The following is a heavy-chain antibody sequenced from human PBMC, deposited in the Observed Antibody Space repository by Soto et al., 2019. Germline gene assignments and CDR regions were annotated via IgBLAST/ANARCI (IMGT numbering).Heavy chain of an antibody. Sequence: SETLSLTCAVSGGSISSSNWWSWVRQPPGKGLEWIGQIYHSGSTNYNPSLNSRGTISVDKSKNQFSLKLSSVTAADTAVYYCARAPYCYDSSGYLFDYLGQGTLVTVSS. V-gene: IGHV4-4*02. CDR1: GGSISSSNW. CDR2: IYHSGST. CDR3: ARAPYCYDSSGYLFDY. D-gene: IGHD3-22*01. J-gene: IGHJ4*02.